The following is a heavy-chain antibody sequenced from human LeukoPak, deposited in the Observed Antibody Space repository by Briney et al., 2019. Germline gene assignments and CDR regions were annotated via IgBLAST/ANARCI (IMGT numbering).Heavy chain of an antibody. Sequence: ASVKVSCKASGYTFTSYDINWVRQATGQVLEWMGWMNPNSGNTGYAQKFQGRVTMTRNTSISTAYMELSSLRSEDTAVYYCARVSHSCSTSCYGQNWIDPWGQGTLVTVSS. CDR2: MNPNSGNT. CDR3: ARVSHSCSTSCYGQNWIDP. V-gene: IGHV1-8*01. J-gene: IGHJ5*02. CDR1: GYTFTSYD. D-gene: IGHD2-2*01.